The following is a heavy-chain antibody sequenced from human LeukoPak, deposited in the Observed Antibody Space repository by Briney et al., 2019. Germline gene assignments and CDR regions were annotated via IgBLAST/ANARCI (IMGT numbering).Heavy chain of an antibody. Sequence: SETLFLTCTVSGFSISNGYYWGWIRQPPGKGLEWIGRINHSGNTYYNPSLKSRLTISLDTSKNQFSLKLASVTAADTAVYYCARDRATNWFDPWGQGTLVTFSS. CDR2: INHSGNT. CDR3: ARDRATNWFDP. J-gene: IGHJ5*02. CDR1: GFSISNGYY. V-gene: IGHV4-38-2*02.